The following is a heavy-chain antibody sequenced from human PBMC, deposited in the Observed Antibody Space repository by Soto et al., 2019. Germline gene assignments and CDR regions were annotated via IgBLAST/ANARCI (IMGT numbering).Heavy chain of an antibody. CDR3: ARARGARYFDY. CDR2: IYYSGST. V-gene: IGHV4-30-4*01. Sequence: PSETLSLTCTVSGGSISSGDYYWSWIRQPPGKGLEWIGYIYYSGSTYYNLSLKSRVTISVDTSKNQFSLKLSSVTAADTAVYYCARARGARYFDYWGQGTLVTVSS. CDR1: GGSISSGDYY. J-gene: IGHJ4*02. D-gene: IGHD2-15*01.